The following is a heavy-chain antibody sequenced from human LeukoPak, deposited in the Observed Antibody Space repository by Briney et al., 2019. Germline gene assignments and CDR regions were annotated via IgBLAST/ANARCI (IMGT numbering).Heavy chain of an antibody. CDR2: ISTGGDI. CDR1: GGSISSYY. CDR3: VRGPGRGYDLEP. V-gene: IGHV4-4*07. Sequence: SETLSLTCTVSGGSISSYYWSWIRQPAGKGLEFIGYISTGGDINYSPSLRSRATMSINPSNNQLSLTLTSVTTADTAVYFCVRGPGRGYDLEPWGQGSLVTVSS. J-gene: IGHJ5*02. D-gene: IGHD3-22*01.